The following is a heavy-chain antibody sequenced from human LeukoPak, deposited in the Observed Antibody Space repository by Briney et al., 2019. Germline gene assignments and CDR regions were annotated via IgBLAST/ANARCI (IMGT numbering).Heavy chain of an antibody. D-gene: IGHD2-8*02. Sequence: PSETLSLTCSVSGGSISRSYWSWIRQPPGKRLEWIGYVYNGGSTNYNPSLKSRATISVDKSQNQFSLKVISVTAADTAVYYCAQSTGWPGFDSRGQGTLVTVSS. CDR2: VYNGGST. CDR1: GGSISRSY. CDR3: AQSTGWPGFDS. V-gene: IGHV4-59*08. J-gene: IGHJ4*02.